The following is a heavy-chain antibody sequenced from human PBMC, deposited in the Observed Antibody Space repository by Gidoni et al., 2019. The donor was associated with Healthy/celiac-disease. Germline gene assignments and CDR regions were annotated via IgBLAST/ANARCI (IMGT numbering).Heavy chain of an antibody. CDR3: AKERGYCTSTSCFDAFDI. CDR2: ISWNSGSI. J-gene: IGHJ3*02. D-gene: IGHD2-2*01. Sequence: EVQLVESEGGLVQPGRSLRLSCAASGFTFDDYAMHWVRQAPGKGLEWVSGISWNSGSIGYADSVKGRFTISRDNAKNSLYLQMNSLRAEDTALYYCAKERGYCTSTSCFDAFDIWGQGTMVTVSS. V-gene: IGHV3-9*01. CDR1: GFTFDDYA.